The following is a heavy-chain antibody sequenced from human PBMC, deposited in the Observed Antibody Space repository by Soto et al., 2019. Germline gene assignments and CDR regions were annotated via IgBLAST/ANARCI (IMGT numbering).Heavy chain of an antibody. CDR2: ISNTAITD. V-gene: IGHV3-11*01. Sequence: QVQLVESGGDLVKPGGSLRLSCVASGFSFSDYSMTWMRQAPGGGLDFVAFISNTAITDYYADSVKGRFTISRDNARNSVYLQLDSLRAEDAAVYYWARDLHQMLSSKHYYYYLDVWGTGTTATVSS. CDR3: ARDLHQMLSSKHYYYYLDV. J-gene: IGHJ6*03. CDR1: GFSFSDYS. D-gene: IGHD2-2*01.